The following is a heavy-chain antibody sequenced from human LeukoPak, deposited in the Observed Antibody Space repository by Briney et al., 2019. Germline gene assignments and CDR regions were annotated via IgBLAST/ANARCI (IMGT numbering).Heavy chain of an antibody. CDR2: ISRSSTYI. D-gene: IGHD6-19*01. Sequence: GGSLRLSCAASGFTFSDYFMNWVRQAPGKGLEWVSSISRSSTYIYYADSVKGRFTISRDNSKNTLYLQMNSLRAEDTAVYYCAECTSGGWYDLFDYWGQGTLVTVSS. V-gene: IGHV3-21*04. J-gene: IGHJ4*02. CDR3: AECTSGGWYDLFDY. CDR1: GFTFSDYF.